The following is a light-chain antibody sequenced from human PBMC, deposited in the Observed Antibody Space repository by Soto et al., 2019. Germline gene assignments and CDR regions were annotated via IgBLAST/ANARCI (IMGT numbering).Light chain of an antibody. CDR2: DAS. J-gene: IGKJ1*01. V-gene: IGKV3-15*01. CDR1: QSVSIY. CDR3: QQYYNWRPR. Sequence: EIVLTQSPGTLSLSPGDRATLSCRASQSVSIYLAWYQQKPGQAPRLLIYDASNRVTGVPARFSGSGSGTEFTLTISRLQSEDFAVYYCQQYYNWRPRFGQGTKVEIK.